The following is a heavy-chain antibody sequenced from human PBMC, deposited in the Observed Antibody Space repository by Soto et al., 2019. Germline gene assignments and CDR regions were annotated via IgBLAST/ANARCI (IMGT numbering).Heavy chain of an antibody. CDR2: IYPGDSDT. CDR3: ATGPPLVTGVTITPKHAFDI. D-gene: IGHD3-10*01. CDR1: GYSFTSYW. V-gene: IGHV5-51*01. Sequence: PGESLKISCKGSGYSFTSYWIGWVRQMPGKGLEWMGIIYPGDSDTRYSPSFQGQVTISADKSISTAYLQWSSLKASDTAMYYCATGPPLVTGVTITPKHAFDIWGQGTMVTVSS. J-gene: IGHJ3*02.